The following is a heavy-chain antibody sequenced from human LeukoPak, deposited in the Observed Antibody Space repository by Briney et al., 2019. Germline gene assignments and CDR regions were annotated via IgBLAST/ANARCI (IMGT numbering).Heavy chain of an antibody. Sequence: GGSLRLSCAASGFTFSSYAMHWVRQAPGKGLEWVAVISYDGSNKYYADSVKGRFTISRDNSKNTLYLQMNSLRAEDTAVYYCARGGVPLEWLLSVYFDYWGQGTLVTVSP. D-gene: IGHD3-3*01. CDR2: ISYDGSNK. CDR3: ARGGVPLEWLLSVYFDY. CDR1: GFTFSSYA. V-gene: IGHV3-30-3*01. J-gene: IGHJ4*02.